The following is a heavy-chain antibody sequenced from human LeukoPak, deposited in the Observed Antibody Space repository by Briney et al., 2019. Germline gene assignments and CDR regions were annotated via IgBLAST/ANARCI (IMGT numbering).Heavy chain of an antibody. V-gene: IGHV4-30-4*01. CDR1: GGSISSGDYY. J-gene: IGHJ4*02. D-gene: IGHD3-10*01. CDR2: IYYSGTT. CDR3: ARGPYGSGSYY. Sequence: SETLSLTCTVSGGSISSGDYYWSWLRQPPGKGLEWIGYIYYSGTTYYNPSLKSRVTISVDTSKNQFSLKLTSVTAADTAVYFCARGPYGSGSYYWGQGTLVTVSS.